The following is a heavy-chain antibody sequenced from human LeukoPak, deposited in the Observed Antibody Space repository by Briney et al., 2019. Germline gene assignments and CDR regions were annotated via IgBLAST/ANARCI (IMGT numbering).Heavy chain of an antibody. D-gene: IGHD6-13*01. CDR2: ISGSGGST. Sequence: GGSLRLSCAASGFTFSSYAMGWVRQAPGRGLECVSNISGSGGSTYYADSVKGRFTISRDNSKNTLYLQTSSLSAEDTAVYYCARWAQQQLENWFDPWGQGTLVSVSS. CDR1: GFTFSSYA. J-gene: IGHJ5*02. CDR3: ARWAQQQLENWFDP. V-gene: IGHV3-23*01.